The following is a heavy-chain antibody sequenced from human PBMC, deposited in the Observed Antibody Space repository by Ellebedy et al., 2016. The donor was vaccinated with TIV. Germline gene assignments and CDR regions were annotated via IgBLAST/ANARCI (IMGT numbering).Heavy chain of an antibody. CDR3: ARLFFYGRGSWGGKFNFYGLDV. Sequence: GESLKISCKGSGYTFTSYWVAWVRQMPGKGLEWMGVIYPGDSDTRYNPSFQGQVTFSGDPSISTAYLHLQASDTAIYYCARLFFYGRGSWGGKFNFYGLDVWGQGTTVTVSS. J-gene: IGHJ6*02. D-gene: IGHD3-10*01. CDR1: GYTFTSYW. CDR2: IYPGDSDT. V-gene: IGHV5-51*01.